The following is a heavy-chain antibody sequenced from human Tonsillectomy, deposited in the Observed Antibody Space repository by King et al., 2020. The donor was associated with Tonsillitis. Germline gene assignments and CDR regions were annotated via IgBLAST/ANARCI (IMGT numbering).Heavy chain of an antibody. CDR1: GGSISSYY. CDR2: IYTSGST. V-gene: IGHV4-4*07. CDR3: ARDPLQLELRYYYYYGMDV. D-gene: IGHD1-7*01. J-gene: IGHJ6*02. Sequence: QLQESGPGLVKPSETLSLTCTVSGGSISSYYWSWIRQPAGKGLEWIGRIYTSGSTNCNPSLKSRVTMSVDTSQNQFSLRLSSVTAADTAVYYCARDPLQLELRYYYYYGMDVWGQGTTVTVSS.